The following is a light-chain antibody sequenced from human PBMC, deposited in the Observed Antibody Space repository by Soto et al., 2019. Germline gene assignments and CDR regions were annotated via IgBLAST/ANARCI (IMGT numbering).Light chain of an antibody. J-gene: IGKJ5*01. CDR2: DAS. V-gene: IGKV3-11*01. CDR3: HQRQYWPPIT. Sequence: PGQRATLSCRTSLSVSVYLDWYQQKPGQAPRLLISDASNRATGIPARFSGSGSGTDFTLTISSLEPEDFAVYYCHQRQYWPPITFGQGTRLEIK. CDR1: LSVSVY.